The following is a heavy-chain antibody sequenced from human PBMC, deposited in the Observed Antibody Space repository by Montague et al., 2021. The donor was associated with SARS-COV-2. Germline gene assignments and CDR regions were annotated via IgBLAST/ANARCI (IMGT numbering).Heavy chain of an antibody. J-gene: IGHJ4*02. CDR2: IKHSGST. V-gene: IGHV4-34*01. Sequence: SETLSLTCGVSGGTFVGYYWTWLRQSPGKGLEWIAEIKHSGSTNVNPSLKSRVILSIDASKRQFSLKVKSVTAADTAVYYCARGHFWSGYYVDHWGQGTLVTVSS. CDR1: GGTFVGYY. D-gene: IGHD3-3*02. CDR3: ARGHFWSGYYVDH.